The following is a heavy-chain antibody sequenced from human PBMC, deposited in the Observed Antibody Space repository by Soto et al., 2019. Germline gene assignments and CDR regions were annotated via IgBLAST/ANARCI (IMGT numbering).Heavy chain of an antibody. D-gene: IGHD5-18*01. CDR3: AKDQLWSRPGSLSNFDY. Sequence: QVQLVESGGGVVQPGRSLRLSCAASGFTFSSYGMHWVRQAPGKGLEWVAVISYDGSNKYYADSVKGRFTISRDNSKNTLYLQMNSLRAEDTAVYYCAKDQLWSRPGSLSNFDYWGQGTLVTVSS. CDR1: GFTFSSYG. V-gene: IGHV3-30*18. CDR2: ISYDGSNK. J-gene: IGHJ4*02.